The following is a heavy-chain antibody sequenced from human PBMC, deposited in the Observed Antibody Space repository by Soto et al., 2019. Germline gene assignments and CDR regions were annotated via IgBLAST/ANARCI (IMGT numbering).Heavy chain of an antibody. V-gene: IGHV1-18*01. D-gene: IGHD3-16*02. CDR1: GYTFTSYG. Sequence: ASVKVSCKASGYTFTSYGISWVRQAPGQGLEWMGWISAYNGNTNYAQKLQGRVTMTTETSTSTAYMELRSLRSDDTAVYYCARDGYDYIWGSYHWFDPWGQGTLVTVSS. CDR3: ARDGYDYIWGSYHWFDP. CDR2: ISAYNGNT. J-gene: IGHJ5*02.